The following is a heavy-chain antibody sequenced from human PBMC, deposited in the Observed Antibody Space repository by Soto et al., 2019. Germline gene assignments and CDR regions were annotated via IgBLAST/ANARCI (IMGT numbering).Heavy chain of an antibody. J-gene: IGHJ6*02. D-gene: IGHD2-2*01. V-gene: IGHV4-31*03. CDR1: GGSISSGGYY. CDR2: IYYSGST. Sequence: KPSETLSLTCTVSGGSISSGGYYWSWIRQHPGKGLEWIGYIYYSGSTYYNPSLKSRVTISVDTSKNQFSLKLSSVTAADTAVYYCARACSSTSGYYYGMDVWGQGTTVTVSS. CDR3: ARACSSTSGYYYGMDV.